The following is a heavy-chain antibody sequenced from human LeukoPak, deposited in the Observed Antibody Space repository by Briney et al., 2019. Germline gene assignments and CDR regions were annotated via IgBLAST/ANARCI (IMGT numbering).Heavy chain of an antibody. Sequence: GASLRLSCAASGFIFRNYAMSWVRQAPGKGLEWVSAITGSGDTTFYADSVKGRFTISRDNSKNALYVEMNTLRAEDTAVYYCFKLGNFYFFTCYYFPDFWGQGTLVTVSS. CDR3: FKLGNFYFFTCYYFPDF. CDR2: ITGSGDTT. CDR1: GFIFRNYA. J-gene: IGHJ4*02. D-gene: IGHD3/OR15-3a*01. V-gene: IGHV3-23*01.